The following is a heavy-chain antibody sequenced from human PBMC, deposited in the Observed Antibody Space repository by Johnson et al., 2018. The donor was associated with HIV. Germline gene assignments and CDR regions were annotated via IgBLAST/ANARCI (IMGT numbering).Heavy chain of an antibody. Sequence: VQLVESGGGLVQPGGSLRLSCAASGFTFSTYDMHWVRQAAGKGLEWVSAIGPAGDTYYPVSVKGRFTISRENAKNSLYLQMNSLRAADTAVYYCARSSGWYGVAAFDIWGQGTMVTVSS. CDR2: IGPAGDT. CDR3: ARSSGWYGVAAFDI. D-gene: IGHD6-19*01. CDR1: GFTFSTYD. J-gene: IGHJ3*02. V-gene: IGHV3-13*01.